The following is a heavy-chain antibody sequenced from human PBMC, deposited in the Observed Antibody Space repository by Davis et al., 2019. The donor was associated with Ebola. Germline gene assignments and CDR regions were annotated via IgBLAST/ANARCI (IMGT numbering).Heavy chain of an antibody. CDR3: AKDLYVDYGGRVGRAFDI. D-gene: IGHD4-17*01. CDR1: GFTFSSYA. J-gene: IGHJ3*02. V-gene: IGHV3-23*01. Sequence: PGGSLRLSCAASGFTFSSYAMSWVRQAPGKGLEWVSAISGSGGSTYYADSVKGRFTISRDNSKNTLYLQMNSLRAEDTAVYYCAKDLYVDYGGRVGRAFDIWGQGTMVTVSS. CDR2: ISGSGGST.